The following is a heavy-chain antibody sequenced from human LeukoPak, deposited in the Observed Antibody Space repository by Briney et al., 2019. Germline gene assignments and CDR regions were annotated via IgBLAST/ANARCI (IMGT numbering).Heavy chain of an antibody. J-gene: IGHJ6*02. CDR3: ARGLRYFDWLLVKYYYYGMDV. CDR1: GGSFSGYY. D-gene: IGHD3-9*01. V-gene: IGHV4-34*01. CDR2: INHSGST. Sequence: PSETLSLTCAVYGGSFSGYYWSWIRQPPGKGLEWIEEINHSGSTNYNPSLKSRVTISVDTSKNQFSLKLSSVTAADTAVYYCARGLRYFDWLLVKYYYYGMDVWGQGTTVTVSS.